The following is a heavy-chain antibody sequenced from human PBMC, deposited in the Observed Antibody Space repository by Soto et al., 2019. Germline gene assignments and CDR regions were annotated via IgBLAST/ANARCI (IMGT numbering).Heavy chain of an antibody. CDR1: GYSISSGYY. V-gene: IGHV4-38-2*01. CDR2: IYHSGST. Sequence: KPSETLSLTCAVSGYSISSGYYWGWIRQPPGKGLEWIGSIYHSGSTYYNPSLKSRVTISVDTSKNQFSLKLSSVTAADTAVYYCARIRRGVTIFGVVTLGDYYYGMDVWGQGTTVTVSS. CDR3: ARIRRGVTIFGVVTLGDYYYGMDV. J-gene: IGHJ6*02. D-gene: IGHD3-3*01.